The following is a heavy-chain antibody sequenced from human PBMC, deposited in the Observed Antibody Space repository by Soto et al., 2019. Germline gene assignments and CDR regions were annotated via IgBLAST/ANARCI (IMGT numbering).Heavy chain of an antibody. CDR2: ISYDGSNT. CDR3: AKCSGYDYYFDY. Sequence: GESLKISCAASGFTFSSYGMHWVRQAPGKGLEWVAVISYDGSNTYYADSVKGRFTISRDNSKNTLYLQMNSLRAEDTAVYYCAKCSGYDYYFDYWGQGTLVTVSS. V-gene: IGHV3-30*18. CDR1: GFTFSSYG. J-gene: IGHJ4*02. D-gene: IGHD5-12*01.